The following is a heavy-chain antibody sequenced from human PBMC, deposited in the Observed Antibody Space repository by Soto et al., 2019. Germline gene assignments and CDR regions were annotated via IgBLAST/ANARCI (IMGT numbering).Heavy chain of an antibody. CDR3: AREGAGGGVPNWFDP. D-gene: IGHD1-26*01. CDR2: IIPIFGTA. CDR1: GGTFSSYA. Sequence: QVQLVQSGAEVKKPGSSVKVSCKASGGTFSSYAISWVRQAPGQGLEWMGGIIPIFGTANYAQKFQGRVTITADDSTSTAYMELSSVRSEDTAVYYWAREGAGGGVPNWFDPWGQGTLVTVSS. J-gene: IGHJ5*02. V-gene: IGHV1-69*12.